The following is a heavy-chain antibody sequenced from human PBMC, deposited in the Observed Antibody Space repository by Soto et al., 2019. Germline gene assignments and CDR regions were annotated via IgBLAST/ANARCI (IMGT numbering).Heavy chain of an antibody. Sequence: HPGGSLRLSCAASGFTFSSYGMHWVRQAPGKGLEWVAVIWYDGSNKYYADSVKGRFTISRDNSKNTLYLQMNSLRAEDTAVYYCARDTKSLDSGSYSGLYYWGQGTLVTVSS. CDR2: IWYDGSNK. CDR3: ARDTKSLDSGSYSGLYY. D-gene: IGHD1-26*01. CDR1: GFTFSSYG. J-gene: IGHJ4*02. V-gene: IGHV3-33*01.